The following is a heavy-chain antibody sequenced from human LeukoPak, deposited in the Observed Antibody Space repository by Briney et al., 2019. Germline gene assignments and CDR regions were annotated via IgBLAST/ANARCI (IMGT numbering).Heavy chain of an antibody. V-gene: IGHV3-7*05. CDR2: INQDGSET. CDR1: GFTVSGNF. Sequence: GGSLRLSCAASGFTVSGNFMSWVRQAPGKGLEWVANINQDGSETHYVDSVKGRFTISRDNAKNSVYLQMNSLRAEDTAVYYCGRGPGFRSDYWGQGTLVTVSS. D-gene: IGHD5-12*01. CDR3: GRGPGFRSDY. J-gene: IGHJ4*02.